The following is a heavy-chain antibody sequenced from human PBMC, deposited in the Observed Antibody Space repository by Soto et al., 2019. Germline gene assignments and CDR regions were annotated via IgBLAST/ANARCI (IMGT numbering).Heavy chain of an antibody. D-gene: IGHD1-1*01. CDR3: ARLRNPSFMDV. CDR2: IYYSGTT. J-gene: IGHJ6*03. V-gene: IGHV4-59*08. CDR1: GGSISGLY. Sequence: PSQPLSLSCSVSGGSISGLYWSWVRQPPGRGLEWIGWIYYSGTTNYNPSLKSRVTISVDTSKNQFSLKLSSVTAADTAIYYCARLRNPSFMDVWGEGTTVTVSS.